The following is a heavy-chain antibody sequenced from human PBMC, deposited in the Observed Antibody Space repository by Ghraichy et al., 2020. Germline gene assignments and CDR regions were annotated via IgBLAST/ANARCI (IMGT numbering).Heavy chain of an antibody. J-gene: IGHJ4*02. Sequence: LSLTCAASGFTFSSYWMHWVRQVPGKGLVWVSRIKNDGSSTSYADSVKGRFTISRDNAKNTLFLQMNSLRAEDSAVYYCARTRGTTTVDYWGQGTLVTVSS. V-gene: IGHV3-74*01. CDR3: ARTRGTTTVDY. CDR2: IKNDGSST. D-gene: IGHD1-1*01. CDR1: GFTFSSYW.